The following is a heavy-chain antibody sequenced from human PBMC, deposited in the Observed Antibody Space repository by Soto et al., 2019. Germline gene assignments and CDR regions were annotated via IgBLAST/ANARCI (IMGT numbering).Heavy chain of an antibody. Sequence: EVQLLESGGGLVQPGGSLRLSCAASGVTFSNNVMNWVRQAPGKGLEWVSGITDSGGSTYYADSVKGRCTISRDNSKNTLYLPSNSLRAADTAGYYCAKEVYGAARGAMDVWGQGTTATVSS. CDR2: ITDSGGST. D-gene: IGHD3-10*01. V-gene: IGHV3-23*01. J-gene: IGHJ6*02. CDR3: AKEVYGAARGAMDV. CDR1: GVTFSNNV.